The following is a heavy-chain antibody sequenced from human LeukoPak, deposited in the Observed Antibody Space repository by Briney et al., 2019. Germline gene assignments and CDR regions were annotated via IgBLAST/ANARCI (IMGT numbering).Heavy chain of an antibody. CDR3: ARGGVRGHFVEGWFDP. J-gene: IGHJ5*02. CDR1: GYTFTGYY. CDR2: INPNSGGT. Sequence: GASVKFCCKASGYTFTGYYMHWVRQAPGQGLEWMGWINPNSGGTNYAKKLQGRVTMTRDTSISTAYMELSRLRSDDTAVYYCARGGVRGHFVEGWFDPWGQGTLVTVSS. V-gene: IGHV1-2*02. D-gene: IGHD3-10*01.